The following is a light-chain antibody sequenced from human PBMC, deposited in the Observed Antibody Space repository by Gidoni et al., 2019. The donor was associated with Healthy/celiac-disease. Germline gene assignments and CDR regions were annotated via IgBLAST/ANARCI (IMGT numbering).Light chain of an antibody. CDR2: EGS. CDR3: CSYAGSSTYAV. CDR1: SSDVGSYNL. Sequence: QSALTQPASESGSPGQSITISCTGTSSDVGSYNLVSWYQQHPGKAPNLMIYEGSKRPSGVSNRFSGSKSGNTASLTISGLQAEDEADYYCCSYAGSSTYAVFGGGTQLTVL. J-gene: IGLJ7*01. V-gene: IGLV2-23*01.